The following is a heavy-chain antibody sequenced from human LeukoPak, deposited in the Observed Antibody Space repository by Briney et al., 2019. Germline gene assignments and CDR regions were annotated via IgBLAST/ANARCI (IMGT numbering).Heavy chain of an antibody. D-gene: IGHD2-2*01. CDR1: GFTFSSYA. CDR2: ISGSGGST. Sequence: GRSLTLSWAASGFTFSSYAMSWVRQAPGKGLEWFSAISGSGGSTYYADSVKGRFTISRDNSKNTLYLQMNSLRAEDTAVYYCAKELGYCSSTSCYGSDAFDIWGQGTMVTVSS. J-gene: IGHJ3*02. CDR3: AKELGYCSSTSCYGSDAFDI. V-gene: IGHV3-23*01.